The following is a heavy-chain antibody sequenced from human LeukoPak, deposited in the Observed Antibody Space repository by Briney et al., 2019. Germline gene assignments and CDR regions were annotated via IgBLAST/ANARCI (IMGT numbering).Heavy chain of an antibody. D-gene: IGHD6-19*01. Sequence: GASVNVSCKASGYTFTGYYMHWVRQAPGQGLEWMGWINPNSGGTNYAQKFQGRVTMTRDTSISTAYMELSRLRSDDTAVYYCARSTPEYIAVGGPRYYYFDYWGQGTLVTVSS. V-gene: IGHV1-2*02. CDR2: INPNSGGT. CDR1: GYTFTGYY. CDR3: ARSTPEYIAVGGPRYYYFDY. J-gene: IGHJ4*02.